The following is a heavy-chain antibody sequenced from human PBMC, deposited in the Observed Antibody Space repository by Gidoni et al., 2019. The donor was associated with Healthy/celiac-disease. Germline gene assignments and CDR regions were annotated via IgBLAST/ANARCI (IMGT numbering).Heavy chain of an antibody. CDR1: GFTFSSYA. CDR2: ISGSGGST. V-gene: IGHV3-23*01. CDR3: AKLVGAIPVAH. J-gene: IGHJ4*02. D-gene: IGHD1-26*01. Sequence: EVQLLESGGGLVQPGGALRLSWSASGFTFSSYAMSWVRQAPGKGLEWVSTISGSGGSTYYADSVKGRFTISRDNSKNTLYLQMNSLRVEDTAVYYCAKLVGAIPVAHWGQGTLVTVSS.